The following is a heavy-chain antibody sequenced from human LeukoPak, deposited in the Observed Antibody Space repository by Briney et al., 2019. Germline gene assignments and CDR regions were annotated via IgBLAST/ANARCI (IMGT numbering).Heavy chain of an antibody. Sequence: PSETLSLTRTVSGGSIRRYYWSWIRQPAGKGLEWIGRIYTSGSTNYNPSLKSRVTMSVDTSKNQSSLKLSSVTAADTAVYYCARLRAVAGKKYYYYYMDVWGKGTTVTVSS. J-gene: IGHJ6*03. D-gene: IGHD6-19*01. CDR3: ARLRAVAGKKYYYYYMDV. CDR1: GGSIRRYY. CDR2: IYTSGST. V-gene: IGHV4-4*07.